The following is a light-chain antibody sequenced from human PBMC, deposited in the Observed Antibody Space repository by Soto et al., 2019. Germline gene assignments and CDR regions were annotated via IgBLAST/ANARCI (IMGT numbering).Light chain of an antibody. CDR1: QSLLHSNGNIY. CDR3: RQGLKASGT. Sequence: DIVLTQSPLSLPVTPGEPASISCRSSQSLLHSNGNIYLDWYLQKPGQSPQLLIYLGSIRASGGPHRISGRGLGTNFTLQIIRVEAEDVWGYYCRQGLKASGTFGLGTKVEIK. CDR2: LGS. J-gene: IGKJ1*01. V-gene: IGKV2-28*01.